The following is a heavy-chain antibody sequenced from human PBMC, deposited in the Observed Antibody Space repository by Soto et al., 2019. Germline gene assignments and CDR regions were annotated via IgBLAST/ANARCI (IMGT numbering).Heavy chain of an antibody. CDR1: GGSISRTNW. D-gene: IGHD3-10*01. V-gene: IGHV4-4*02. Sequence: SETPSLTFVVSGGSISRTNWWTWVRQTPGKGLEWIGEVYHTGSTKYNPSLKSRVTISVDTSKNQFSLKLSSVTAADTAVYYCARQRVVRGVIPFDIWGQGTMVTVSS. CDR3: ARQRVVRGVIPFDI. J-gene: IGHJ3*02. CDR2: VYHTGST.